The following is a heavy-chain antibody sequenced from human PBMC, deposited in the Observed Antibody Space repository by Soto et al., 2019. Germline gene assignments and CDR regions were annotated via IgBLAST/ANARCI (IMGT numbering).Heavy chain of an antibody. CDR3: ARDGNSGWTFDY. D-gene: IGHD6-19*01. Sequence: EVQLVESGGGLVQPGGSLRLSCAASGFTFSNYWMHWVRQAPGKGLEYVSSISPNGDGTSYANSVKGRFTISRDNSKNTLYLQMGSLRAEDVAVYCCARDGNSGWTFDYWGQGTLVTVSS. J-gene: IGHJ4*02. CDR2: ISPNGDGT. V-gene: IGHV3-64*01. CDR1: GFTFSNYW.